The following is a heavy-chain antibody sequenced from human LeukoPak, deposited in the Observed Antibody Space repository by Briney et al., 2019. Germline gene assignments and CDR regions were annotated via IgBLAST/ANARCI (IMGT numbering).Heavy chain of an antibody. D-gene: IGHD3-22*01. CDR1: GGSISSGGYY. CDR2: TYYSGST. V-gene: IGHV4-31*03. Sequence: SETLSLTCTVSGGSISSGGYYWSWIRQHPGKGLEWIGYTYYSGSTYYNPSLKSRVTISVDTSKNQFFLKLSSVTAADTAVYYCARMSGRESSGYYLDYWGQGTLVTVSP. CDR3: ARMSGRESSGYYLDY. J-gene: IGHJ4*02.